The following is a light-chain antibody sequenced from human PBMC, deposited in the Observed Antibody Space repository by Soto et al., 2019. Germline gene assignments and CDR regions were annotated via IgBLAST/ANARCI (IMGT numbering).Light chain of an antibody. V-gene: IGKV3-15*01. CDR2: GAS. Sequence: EIVMTQSPATLSVSPGESATLSCRASQSISSSKLAWYQQKPGQAPRLLIYGASTRATGIPARFSGSGSGTEFTLTISSLQSEDFGVYYCQQRSDWPPITFGQGTRLEIK. CDR3: QQRSDWPPIT. J-gene: IGKJ5*01. CDR1: QSISSS.